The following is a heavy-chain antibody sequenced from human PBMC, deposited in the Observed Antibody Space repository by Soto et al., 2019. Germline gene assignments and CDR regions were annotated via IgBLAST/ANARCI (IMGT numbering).Heavy chain of an antibody. V-gene: IGHV4-39*01. CDR3: ARVISSSSWRYYYYYYGMDV. D-gene: IGHD6-6*01. CDR2: IYYSGST. J-gene: IGHJ6*02. Sequence: SETLSLTCTVSGGSIISSSYYFFCIRQPPWNGLEWIGSIYYSGSTYYNPSLKSRVTISVDTSKNQFSLKLSSVTAADTAVYYCARVISSSSWRYYYYYYGMDVWGQGTTVTVSS. CDR1: GGSIISSSYY.